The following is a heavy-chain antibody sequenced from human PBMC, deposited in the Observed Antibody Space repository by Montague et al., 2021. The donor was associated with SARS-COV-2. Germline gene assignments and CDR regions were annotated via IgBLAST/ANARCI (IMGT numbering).Heavy chain of an antibody. D-gene: IGHD1-26*01. CDR1: GGSLSSYY. V-gene: IGHV4-59*08. J-gene: IGHJ1*01. Sequence: SETLSLTCTVSGGSLSSYYWSWIRQPPGKGLEWIGYIYYSGSTNYNPSLKSRVTISVDTSKNQFSLNLSSVTAADTAVYYCAIHVSGSLTHFHHWGQGSLVTVSS. CDR3: AIHVSGSLTHFHH. CDR2: IYYSGST.